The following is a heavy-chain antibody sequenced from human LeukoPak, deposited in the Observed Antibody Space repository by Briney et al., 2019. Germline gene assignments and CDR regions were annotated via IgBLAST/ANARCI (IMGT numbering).Heavy chain of an antibody. Sequence: ASVKVSCKASGYTFTDYYMHWVRQAPGQGLEWMGSINPNSGGTNYAQKFQGRVTMTRDTSITTAYMELSGLRSDDTAVYYCARTWIQVWCPDFDYWGQGSLVTVSS. CDR2: INPNSGGT. CDR3: ARTWIQVWCPDFDY. CDR1: GYTFTDYY. D-gene: IGHD5-18*01. V-gene: IGHV1-2*02. J-gene: IGHJ4*02.